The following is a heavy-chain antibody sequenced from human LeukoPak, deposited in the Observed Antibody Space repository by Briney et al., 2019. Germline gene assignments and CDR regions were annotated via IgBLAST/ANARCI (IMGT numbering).Heavy chain of an antibody. Sequence: GGSLRLSCAASGFTFSSYWMHWVRQAPGKGLEWVASIKEDGSERQYVDSVKGRFSISRDNTKGSLFLQLNSLRAEDTAVYYCARDLGYCTNGVCYTRFDYWGQGTLVAVSS. V-gene: IGHV3-7*03. CDR2: IKEDGSER. D-gene: IGHD2-8*01. CDR1: GFTFSSYW. CDR3: ARDLGYCTNGVCYTRFDY. J-gene: IGHJ4*02.